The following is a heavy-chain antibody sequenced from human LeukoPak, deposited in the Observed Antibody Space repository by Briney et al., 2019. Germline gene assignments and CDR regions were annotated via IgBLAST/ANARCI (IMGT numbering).Heavy chain of an antibody. Sequence: PGGSLRLACTASGFIFDTHTLTWVRQAPGKGLEWVASISGSGDSTNYGDSVKGRFTISRDNFKRTVHLEMSNLRADDTAMYYCFRRAAVRGMDFWGLGTTVIVSS. J-gene: IGHJ6*02. CDR2: ISGSGDST. V-gene: IGHV3-23*01. CDR1: GFIFDTHT. D-gene: IGHD1-14*01. CDR3: FRRAAVRGMDF.